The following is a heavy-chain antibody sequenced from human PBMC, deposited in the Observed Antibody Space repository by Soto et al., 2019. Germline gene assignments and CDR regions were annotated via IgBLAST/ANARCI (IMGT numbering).Heavy chain of an antibody. CDR2: IYYSGST. J-gene: IGHJ5*02. CDR1: GGSISSGGYY. V-gene: IGHV4-31*03. CDR3: ARATTVTSWFDP. D-gene: IGHD4-17*01. Sequence: QVQLHESGPGLVKPSQTLSLTCTVSGGSISSGGYYWNWIRQHPGKGLEWIGYIYYSGSTYYNPALNSRVTISVETSKNHFSLKLSSVTAADTAVYSCARATTVTSWFDPWGQGTLVTVSS.